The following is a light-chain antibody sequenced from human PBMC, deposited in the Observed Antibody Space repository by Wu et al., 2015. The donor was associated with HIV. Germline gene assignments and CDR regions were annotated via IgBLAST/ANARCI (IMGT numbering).Light chain of an antibody. CDR2: AAS. CDR1: QSISSY. CDR3: QQSYNAPPWT. Sequence: DIQMTQSPSSLSASVGDRVTIACRASQSISSYLNWYQQKPGKAPKLLIYAASSLQSGVPSRFSGSGSGTDFTLTISSLQPEDFGTYYCQQSYNAPPWTFGQGTKVEIK. V-gene: IGKV1-39*01. J-gene: IGKJ1*01.